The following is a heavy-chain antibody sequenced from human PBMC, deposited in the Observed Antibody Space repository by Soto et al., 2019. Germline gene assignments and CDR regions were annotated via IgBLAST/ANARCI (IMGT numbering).Heavy chain of an antibody. V-gene: IGHV1-2*04. J-gene: IGHJ5*02. Sequence: QVQLVQSGAEVKKPGASVKVSCKASGYTFTCYYMHWVRQAPGQGLEWMGWINPNSGGTNYAQKWQGWITMTRETSISTAYMELSRLRSDDTAVYYCARGGIAARLRPKNWFDPWGQGTLVTVSS. D-gene: IGHD6-6*01. CDR3: ARGGIAARLRPKNWFDP. CDR2: INPNSGGT. CDR1: GYTFTCYY.